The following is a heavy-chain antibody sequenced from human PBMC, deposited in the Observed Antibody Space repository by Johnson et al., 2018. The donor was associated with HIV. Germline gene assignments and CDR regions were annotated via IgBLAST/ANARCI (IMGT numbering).Heavy chain of an antibody. CDR3: ARARLGELLWAFDI. D-gene: IGHD1-26*01. CDR1: GFTFGIYW. V-gene: IGHV3-7*04. CDR2: ITQAGSET. J-gene: IGHJ3*02. Sequence: VQLVESGGGLVQSGGSLGLSCAATGFTFGIYWMAWVRQAPGQGLAWVANITQAGSETYYVDSVKGRFTISRDNSKNTLYLQMNSLRAEDTAVYYCARARLGELLWAFDIWGQGTMVTVSS.